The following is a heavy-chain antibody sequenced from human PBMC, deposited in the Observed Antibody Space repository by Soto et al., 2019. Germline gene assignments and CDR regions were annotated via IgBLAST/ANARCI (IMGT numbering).Heavy chain of an antibody. V-gene: IGHV1-2*02. CDR3: ARDTFDTNTNYYAGWFDP. CDR2: IIPDTGDT. J-gene: IGHJ5*02. CDR1: GYSFSDYY. D-gene: IGHD3-22*01. Sequence: QVQLEQSGAEVKEPGASVKVSCKASGYSFSDYYIHWVRQATGQGLEWMGWIIPDTGDTKYGQKFQDRVTMTRDTSITTAYMEQSRQRSDDTAVYYCARDTFDTNTNYYAGWFDPWGQGNLVTVSS.